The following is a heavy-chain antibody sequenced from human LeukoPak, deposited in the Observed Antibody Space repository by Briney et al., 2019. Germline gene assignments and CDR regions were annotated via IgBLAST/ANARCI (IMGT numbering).Heavy chain of an antibody. D-gene: IGHD4-23*01. CDR2: IYYSGST. J-gene: IGHJ4*02. Sequence: SETLSLTCTVSGGSISSSSYYWGWIRQPPGKGLEWIGSIYYSGSTYYSPSLKSRVTISVDTSKNQFSLKLSSVTAADTAVYYCARHGTLVRRRYFDYWGQGTLVTVSS. V-gene: IGHV4-39*01. CDR1: GGSISSSSYY. CDR3: ARHGTLVRRRYFDY.